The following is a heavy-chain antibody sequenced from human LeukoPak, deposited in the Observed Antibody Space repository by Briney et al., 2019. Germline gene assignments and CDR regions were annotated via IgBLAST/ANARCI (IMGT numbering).Heavy chain of an antibody. CDR3: ATTGGSGSYLAFDI. CDR2: ISSSSRYI. V-gene: IGHV3-21*01. J-gene: IGHJ3*02. CDR1: GFTFSSYS. Sequence: GGSLRLSCAASGFTFSSYSMNWVRQAPGKGLEWVSSISSSSRYIYYADSVKGRFTISRDNAKNSLYLQMHSLRPEDTAVYYCATTGGSGSYLAFDIWGQGTMVTVSS. D-gene: IGHD3-10*01.